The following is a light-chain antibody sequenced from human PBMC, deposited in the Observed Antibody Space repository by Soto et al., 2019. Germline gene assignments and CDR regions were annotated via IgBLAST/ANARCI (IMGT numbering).Light chain of an antibody. J-gene: IGKJ1*01. V-gene: IGKV3-20*01. Sequence: IVFTRLPASLSLSLGERATLSSRASQGVSNNYVAWYQQKPGQAPRLLIYGASNRATGIPDRFSGSGSGTDFTLTISRLEPEDFAVYYCQQYGSSGTFGQGTKVDIK. CDR1: QGVSNNY. CDR2: GAS. CDR3: QQYGSSGT.